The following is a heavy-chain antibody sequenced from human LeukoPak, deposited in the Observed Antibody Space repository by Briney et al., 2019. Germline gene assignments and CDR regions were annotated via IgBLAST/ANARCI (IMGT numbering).Heavy chain of an antibody. D-gene: IGHD2-8*01. CDR3: TRAQGYCTNGVCYTLY. CDR1: GFTFSSYA. V-gene: IGHV3-49*04. J-gene: IGHJ4*02. CDR2: IRSKAYGGTT. Sequence: GGSLRLSCAASGFTFSSYAMSWVRQAPGKGLEWVGFIRSKAYGGTTEYAASVKGRFTISRDDSKSIAYLQMNSLKTEDTAVYYCTRAQGYCTNGVCYTLYWGQGTLVTVSS.